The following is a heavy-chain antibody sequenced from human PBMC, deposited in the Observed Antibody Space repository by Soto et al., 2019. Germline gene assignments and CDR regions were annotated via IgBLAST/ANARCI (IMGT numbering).Heavy chain of an antibody. J-gene: IGHJ4*02. Sequence: EVQLVESGGGLVQPGGSLRISCKGSGFSFSSYWMSWVRQAPGKGLEWVASIKQDESEKYYVDSVKGRFTISRDNVDDSVFLHMTSLSAEDTAVYFCVRDVGFDYVNWGQGTLVTVSS. CDR1: GFSFSSYW. V-gene: IGHV3-7*01. CDR2: IKQDESEK. CDR3: VRDVGFDYVN. D-gene: IGHD3-16*01.